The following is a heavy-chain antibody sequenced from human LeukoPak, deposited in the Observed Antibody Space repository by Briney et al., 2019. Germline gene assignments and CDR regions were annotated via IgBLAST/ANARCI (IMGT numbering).Heavy chain of an antibody. CDR1: GYTFTSYY. D-gene: IGHD2-15*01. CDR2: INPSGGST. J-gene: IGHJ4*02. Sequence: ASVKVSCKASGYTFTSYYMHWVRQAPGQGLEWMGIINPSGGSTSYAQKFQGRVTMTRDTSTSTVYMELSSLRSEDTAVYYCAREGSRYCSGGSCYLSLPEIDYWGQGTLVTVSS. CDR3: AREGSRYCSGGSCYLSLPEIDY. V-gene: IGHV1-46*01.